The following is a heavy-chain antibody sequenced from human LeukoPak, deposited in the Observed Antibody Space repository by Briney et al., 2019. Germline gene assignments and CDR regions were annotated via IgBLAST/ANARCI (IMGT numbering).Heavy chain of an antibody. V-gene: IGHV3-30*03. J-gene: IGHJ5*02. CDR2: ISYDGSNK. CDR3: ARSAAYSGYAQDNWFDP. CDR1: GFTFSSYG. Sequence: PGGSLRLSCAASGFTFSSYGMHWVRQAPGKGLEWVAVISYDGSNKYYADSVKGRFTISRDNSKNTLYLQMNSLRADDTAVYYCARSAAYSGYAQDNWFDPWGQGTLVIVSA. D-gene: IGHD5-12*01.